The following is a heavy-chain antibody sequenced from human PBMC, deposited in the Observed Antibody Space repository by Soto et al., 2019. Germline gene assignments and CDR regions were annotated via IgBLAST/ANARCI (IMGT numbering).Heavy chain of an antibody. J-gene: IGHJ5*02. D-gene: IGHD3-10*01. CDR3: ARGGVRGVIIINNWFDP. CDR1: GYTFTSYY. CDR2: INPSGGST. Sequence: ASVKVSCKASGYTFTSYYMHWVRQAPGQGLEWMGIINPSGGSTSYAQKFQGRVTMTRDTSTSTVHMELSSLRSEDTAVYYCARGGVRGVIIINNWFDPWGQGTLVTVSS. V-gene: IGHV1-46*01.